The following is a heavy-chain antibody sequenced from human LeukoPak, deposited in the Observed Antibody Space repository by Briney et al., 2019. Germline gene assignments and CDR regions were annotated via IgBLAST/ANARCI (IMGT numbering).Heavy chain of an antibody. CDR1: GGSISASSYY. CDR2: IYYSGTT. V-gene: IGHV4-39*01. D-gene: IGHD2-15*01. J-gene: IGHJ4*02. Sequence: SETLSLTCTVSGGSISASSYYWGWMRQPPGKGLEWIATIYYSGTTYYNPSLKSRVTISVDTSKNQFSLNLSSVTAADTAVYYCARGRGSGDTVVVVAATRFDYWGQGTLVTVSS. CDR3: ARGRGSGDTVVVVAATRFDY.